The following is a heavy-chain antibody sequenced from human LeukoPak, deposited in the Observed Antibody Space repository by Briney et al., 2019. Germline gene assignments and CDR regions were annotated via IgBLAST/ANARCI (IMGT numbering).Heavy chain of an antibody. J-gene: IGHJ4*02. CDR1: GGTFSSYA. CDR3: ARGDSSSRFDY. D-gene: IGHD6-13*01. Sequence: SVKVSCKASGGTFSSYATSWVRQAPGQGLEWMGRIIPILGIANYAQKFQGRVTITADKSTSTAYMELSSLRSEDTAVYYCARGDSSSRFDYWGQGTLVTVSS. CDR2: IIPILGIA. V-gene: IGHV1-69*04.